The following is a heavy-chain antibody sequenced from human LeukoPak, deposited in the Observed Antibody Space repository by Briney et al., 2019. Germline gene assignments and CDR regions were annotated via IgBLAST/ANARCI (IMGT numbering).Heavy chain of an antibody. D-gene: IGHD3-9*01. J-gene: IGHJ3*02. CDR2: ISSSGSTI. CDR1: GFTFSSYE. V-gene: IGHV3-48*03. Sequence: GGSLRLSCAASGFTFSSYEMNWVRQAPGKGLEWVSYISSSGSTIYYADSVKGRFTISRDNSRNTLYLQMNSLRAEDTGVYYCTRVHYDILTGYSHAFDMWGQGTMVTVSS. CDR3: TRVHYDILTGYSHAFDM.